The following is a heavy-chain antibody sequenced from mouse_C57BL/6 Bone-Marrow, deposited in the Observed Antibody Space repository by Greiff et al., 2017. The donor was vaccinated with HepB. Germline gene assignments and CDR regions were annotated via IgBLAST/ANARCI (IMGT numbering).Heavy chain of an antibody. CDR2: IWSGGST. V-gene: IGHV2-2*01. D-gene: IGHD2-3*01. CDR3: ARGGWSYAMDY. CDR1: GFSLTSYG. Sequence: QVQLQQSGPGLVQPSQSLSITCTVSGFSLTSYGVHWVRQSPGKGLEWLGVIWSGGSTDYNAAFISRLSISKDNSKSQVVFKRNSLQADDTAIYYCARGGWSYAMDYWGQGTSVTVSS. J-gene: IGHJ4*01.